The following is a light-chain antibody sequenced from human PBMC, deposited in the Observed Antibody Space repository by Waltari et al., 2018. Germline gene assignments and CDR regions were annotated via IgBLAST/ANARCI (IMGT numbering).Light chain of an antibody. CDR1: QGINKW. J-gene: IGKJ4*01. CDR2: WAS. Sequence: IQMTQSPSSLSVSVGDRVTITCRASQGINKWLAWYQQKPGKAPKLLIYWASNLEAGVPSRFSGSGSGADFTLIINNLQPEDIAKYYCQQHDKFPLTFGGGTKVEIK. CDR3: QQHDKFPLT. V-gene: IGKV1-33*01.